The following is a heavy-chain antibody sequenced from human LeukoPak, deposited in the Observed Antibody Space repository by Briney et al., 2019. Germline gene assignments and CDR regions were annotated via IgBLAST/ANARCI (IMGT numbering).Heavy chain of an antibody. CDR3: AREGAGPTGNDAFDI. J-gene: IGHJ3*02. Sequence: ASVKVSCKASGYTFTSYAMHWVRQAPGQRLEWMGWINAGNGNTKYSQKFQGRVTITRDTSASTAYMELSSLRSEDTAVYYCAREGAGPTGNDAFDIWGQGTMVTVSS. CDR2: INAGNGNT. D-gene: IGHD1-26*01. V-gene: IGHV1-3*01. CDR1: GYTFTSYA.